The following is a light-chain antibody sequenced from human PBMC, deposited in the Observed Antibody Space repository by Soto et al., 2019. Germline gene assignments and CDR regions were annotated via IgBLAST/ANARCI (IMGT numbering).Light chain of an antibody. CDR1: QSINSSY. CDR3: QQYGGSPQYT. V-gene: IGKV3-20*01. Sequence: VLTQSPGTLSLSPGERATISCRASQSINSSYLAWYQHKPGQAPRLLFYGASSRATGIPHRFSGSASGTDFTLTISRLEPEDCGVYYCQQYGGSPQYTFGQGTRLEIK. J-gene: IGKJ2*01. CDR2: GAS.